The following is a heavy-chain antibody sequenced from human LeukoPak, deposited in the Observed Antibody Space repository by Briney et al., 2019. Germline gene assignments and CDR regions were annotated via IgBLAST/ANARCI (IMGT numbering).Heavy chain of an antibody. J-gene: IGHJ4*02. CDR1: GYTFTSYY. CDR3: ARGRVTTGFDY. CDR2: INTNTGNP. V-gene: IGHV7-4-1*02. D-gene: IGHD1-1*01. Sequence: ASVKVSCKASGYTFTSYYMHWVRQAPGQGLEWMGWINTNTGNPAYAQGFTGRFVFSLDTSVSTAYLQISSLKAEDTAVYYCARGRVTTGFDYWGQGTLVTVSS.